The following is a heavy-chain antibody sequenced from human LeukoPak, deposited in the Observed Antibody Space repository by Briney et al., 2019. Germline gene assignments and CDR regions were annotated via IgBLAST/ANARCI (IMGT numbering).Heavy chain of an antibody. Sequence: LKLYWAASGCTFSDAAMHWIRQSSGKEREWVGRIRRKSCNYETAYCESVKGRVTISREHSRTTAYLQMNSLKDDDTAVYCCTTRISVADGNTEFWGLGTRVTVTS. CDR1: GCTFSDAA. J-gene: IGHJ4*02. CDR3: TTRISVADGNTEF. V-gene: IGHV3-73*01. CDR2: IRRKSCNYET. D-gene: IGHD6-19*01.